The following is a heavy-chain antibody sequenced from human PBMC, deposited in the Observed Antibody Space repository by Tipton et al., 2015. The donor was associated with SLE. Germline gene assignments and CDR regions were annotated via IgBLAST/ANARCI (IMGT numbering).Heavy chain of an antibody. V-gene: IGHV1-18*01. CDR1: GYTFTTYG. J-gene: IGHJ3*02. Sequence: QLVQSGAEVKKPGASVKVSCKASGYTFTTYGIHWVRQAPGQGLEWMGWISAYNGNTNYAQKVQGRVTMTTDKSTTTAHMELRSLRSDDTALYYCTVGIDYGGFEIWGQGTMVIVSS. CDR3: TVGIDYGGFEI. CDR2: ISAYNGNT. D-gene: IGHD4/OR15-4a*01.